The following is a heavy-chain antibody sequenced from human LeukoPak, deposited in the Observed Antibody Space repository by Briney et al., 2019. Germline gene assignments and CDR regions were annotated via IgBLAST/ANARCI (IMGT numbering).Heavy chain of an antibody. CDR2: ISGSGGST. V-gene: IGHV3-23*01. Sequence: GGSLRLSCAASGSTFSSYAMSWVRQAPGKGLEWVSAISGSGGSTYYADSVKGRFTISRDNSKNTLYLQMNSLRAEDTAVYYCAKGSGVVVAGTRGYFDYWGQGTLVTVSS. D-gene: IGHD2-15*01. J-gene: IGHJ4*02. CDR3: AKGSGVVVAGTRGYFDY. CDR1: GSTFSSYA.